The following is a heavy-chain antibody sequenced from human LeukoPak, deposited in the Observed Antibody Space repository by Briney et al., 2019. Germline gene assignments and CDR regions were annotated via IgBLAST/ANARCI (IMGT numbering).Heavy chain of an antibody. D-gene: IGHD1-26*01. CDR2: ISYDGSNK. CDR3: ARDRGVVGTLFDY. V-gene: IGHV3-30*04. J-gene: IGHJ4*02. Sequence: GGSLRLSCAASGFTFSSYAMHWVRQAPGKGLEWVAVISYDGSNKYYADSVKGRFTISRDNSKNTLYLQMNSLRAEDTAVYYCARDRGVVGTLFDYWGQGTLVTVSS. CDR1: GFTFSSYA.